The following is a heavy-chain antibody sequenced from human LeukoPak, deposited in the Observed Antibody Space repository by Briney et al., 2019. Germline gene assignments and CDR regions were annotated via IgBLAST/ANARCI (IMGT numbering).Heavy chain of an antibody. CDR1: GFTFTTYW. CDR2: TNQDGTEK. CDR3: AKVAKYYYGSETYYFFEH. D-gene: IGHD3-10*01. Sequence: GGSLRLSCAASGFTFTTYWMSWVRQAPGKGLEWVANTNQDGTEKFYVDSVKGRFTISRDNAKNSLFLQMNGLRVEDTAVYYCAKVAKYYYGSETYYFFEHWGQGTPVTASS. J-gene: IGHJ4*02. V-gene: IGHV3-7*01.